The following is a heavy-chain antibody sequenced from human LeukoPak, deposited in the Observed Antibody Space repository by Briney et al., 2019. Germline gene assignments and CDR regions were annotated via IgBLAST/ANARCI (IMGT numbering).Heavy chain of an antibody. CDR3: ASVPPGIEDV. Sequence: GSLRLSCAASGFTFSSYSMNWVRQPPGKGLEWIGEINHSGSTNYNPSLKSRVTISVDTSKNQFSLKLSSVTAADTAVYYCASVPPGIEDVWGQGTTVTVSS. J-gene: IGHJ6*02. D-gene: IGHD3-10*01. CDR2: INHSGST. CDR1: GFTFSSYS. V-gene: IGHV4-34*08.